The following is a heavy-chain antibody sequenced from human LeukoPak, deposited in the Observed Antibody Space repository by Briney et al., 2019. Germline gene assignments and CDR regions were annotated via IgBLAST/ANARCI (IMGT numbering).Heavy chain of an antibody. CDR1: GFTFSSYG. J-gene: IGHJ4*02. D-gene: IGHD3-22*01. Sequence: PGGSLRLTCAASGFTFSSYGMHWVRQAPGKGLEWVAFIRYDGSNKYYADSVKGRFTISRDNSKNTLYLQMNSLRAEDTAVYYCAKDYSDYYDSSGYYLDYWGQGTLVTVSS. CDR3: AKDYSDYYDSSGYYLDY. CDR2: IRYDGSNK. V-gene: IGHV3-30*02.